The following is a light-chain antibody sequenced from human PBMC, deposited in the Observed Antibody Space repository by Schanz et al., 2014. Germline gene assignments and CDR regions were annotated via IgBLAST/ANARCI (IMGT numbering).Light chain of an antibody. Sequence: QSALTQPASVSGSPGQSITISCTGTSSDVGSYKLVSWYQQHPGKAPKLMIYEGSKRPSGVSNRFSGSKSGNTASLTISGLQAEDEADYYCCSYAGTYTWGFGGGTKLTVL. CDR2: EGS. CDR3: CSYAGTYTWG. V-gene: IGLV2-23*01. J-gene: IGLJ3*02. CDR1: SSDVGSYKL.